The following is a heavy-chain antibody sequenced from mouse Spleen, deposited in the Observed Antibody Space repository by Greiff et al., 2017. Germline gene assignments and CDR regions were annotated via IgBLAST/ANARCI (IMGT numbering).Heavy chain of an antibody. Sequence: EVQGVESGGGLVKPGGSLKLSCAASGFTFSSYSMSWVRQTPEKRLEWVATINRGGSYTYYPDSVKGRFTISRDNAKNTLYLKMSSLRAEDTAMYYCARRNYFDYWGQGTTLTVSS. CDR3: ARRNYFDY. CDR2: INRGGSYT. V-gene: IGHV5-9-3*01. J-gene: IGHJ2*01. CDR1: GFTFSSYS.